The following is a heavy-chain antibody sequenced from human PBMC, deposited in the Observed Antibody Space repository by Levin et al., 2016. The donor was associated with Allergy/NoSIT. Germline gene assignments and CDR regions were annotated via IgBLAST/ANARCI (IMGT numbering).Heavy chain of an antibody. J-gene: IGHJ4*02. D-gene: IGHD6-19*01. CDR1: GFTFSSYA. Sequence: GESLKISCAASGFTFSSYAMHWVRQAPGKGLEWVAVISYDGSNKYYADSVKGRFTISRDNSKNTLYLQMNSLRAEDTAVYYCARSSGWYYFDYWGQGTLVTVSS. V-gene: IGHV3-30-3*01. CDR2: ISYDGSNK. CDR3: ARSSGWYYFDY.